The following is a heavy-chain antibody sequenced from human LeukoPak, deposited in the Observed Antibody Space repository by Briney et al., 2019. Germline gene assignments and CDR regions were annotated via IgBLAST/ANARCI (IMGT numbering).Heavy chain of an antibody. Sequence: GGSLRLSCAASGFTFSSYSMNWVRQAPGKGLEWVSSISSSSSYIYYADSVKGRFTISRDNAKNSLYLQMNSLRAEDTAVYYCARAGADGSSSYYYYYYMDVWGKGTTVTVSS. CDR3: ARAGADGSSSYYYYYYMDV. CDR1: GFTFSSYS. D-gene: IGHD6-6*01. CDR2: ISSSSSYI. J-gene: IGHJ6*03. V-gene: IGHV3-21*01.